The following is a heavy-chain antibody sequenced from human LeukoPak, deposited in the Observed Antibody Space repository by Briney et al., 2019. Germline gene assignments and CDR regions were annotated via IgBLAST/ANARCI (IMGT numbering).Heavy chain of an antibody. V-gene: IGHV3-74*01. Sequence: GGSLRLSCAASGFIFNNYWMHWVRQTPGEGPLWLSRINGDGSNTSYAYSVQGRFIISRDNAKNTLYLQMNSLRAEDTAVYYCTRQWHTPSDYWGQGTLVTVSS. CDR2: INGDGSNT. D-gene: IGHD6-19*01. CDR1: GFIFNNYW. J-gene: IGHJ4*02. CDR3: TRQWHTPSDY.